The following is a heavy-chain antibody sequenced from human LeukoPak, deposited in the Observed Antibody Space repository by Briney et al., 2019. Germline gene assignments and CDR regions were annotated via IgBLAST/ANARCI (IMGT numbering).Heavy chain of an antibody. D-gene: IGHD3-10*01. Sequence: GGSLRLSCAASGFTFSSYSMNWVRQAPGKGLGWVSYISSSSSTIYYADSVKGRFTISRDNAKNSLYLQMNSLRAEDTAVYYCAKDRGVGAPDAFDIWGQGTMVTVSS. J-gene: IGHJ3*02. V-gene: IGHV3-48*04. CDR3: AKDRGVGAPDAFDI. CDR2: ISSSSSTI. CDR1: GFTFSSYS.